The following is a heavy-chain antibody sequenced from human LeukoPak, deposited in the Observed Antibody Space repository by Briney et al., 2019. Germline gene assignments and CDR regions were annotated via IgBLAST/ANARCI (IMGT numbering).Heavy chain of an antibody. CDR2: IYTSGST. Sequence: SETLSLTCTVSGGSHSGYYWSWIRQPAGKGLEWIGRIYTSGSTYYNPSLKSRVTMSIDPSKNHFSLKLTSVTAADTAVYYCARSYIVGSTQFYFDSWGQGTLITVSS. J-gene: IGHJ4*02. V-gene: IGHV4-4*07. CDR1: GGSHSGYY. D-gene: IGHD1-26*01. CDR3: ARSYIVGSTQFYFDS.